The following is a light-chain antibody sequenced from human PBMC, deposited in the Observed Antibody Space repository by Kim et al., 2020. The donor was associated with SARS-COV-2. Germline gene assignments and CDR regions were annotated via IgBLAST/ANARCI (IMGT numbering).Light chain of an antibody. Sequence: RATINCKSSQSVLYSSNNKNYLAWYPQKPGQPPKLLIYWASTRESGVPDRFSGSGSGTDFTLTISSLQAEDVAVYYCQQYYSTPYTFGQGTKLEIK. V-gene: IGKV4-1*01. CDR1: QSVLYSSNNKNY. CDR2: WAS. CDR3: QQYYSTPYT. J-gene: IGKJ2*01.